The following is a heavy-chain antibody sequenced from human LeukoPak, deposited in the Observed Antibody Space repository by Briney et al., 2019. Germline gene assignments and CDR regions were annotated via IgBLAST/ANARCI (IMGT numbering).Heavy chain of an antibody. V-gene: IGHV4-39*01. CDR2: IYYSGST. CDR3: ARPNSYYYYYMDV. Sequence: PSETRSLTCTVSGGSISSSSYYWGWIRQPPGKGLEWIGSIYYSGSTYYNPSLKSRVTISVDTSKNQFSLKLSSVTAADTAVYYCARPNSYYYYYMDVWGKGTTVTVSS. J-gene: IGHJ6*03. CDR1: GGSISSSSYY.